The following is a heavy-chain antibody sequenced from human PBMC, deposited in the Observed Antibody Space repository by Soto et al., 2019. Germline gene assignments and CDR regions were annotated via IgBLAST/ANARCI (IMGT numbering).Heavy chain of an antibody. J-gene: IGHJ4*02. V-gene: IGHV4-34*01. CDR3: ARGGGSSWYGVDY. CDR2: INHSGST. Sequence: PSETLSLTCAVYGGSFSGYYWSWIRQPPGKGLEWIGEINHSGSTNYNPSLKSRVTISVDTSKNQFSLKLSSVTAADTAVYYCARGGGSSWYGVDYWGQGTLVTVSS. CDR1: GGSFSGYY. D-gene: IGHD6-13*01.